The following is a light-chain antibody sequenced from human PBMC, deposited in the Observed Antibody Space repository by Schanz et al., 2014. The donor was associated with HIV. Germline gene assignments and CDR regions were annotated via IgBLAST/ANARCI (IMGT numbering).Light chain of an antibody. CDR3: SSYTTSDTLI. V-gene: IGLV2-14*02. CDR2: EVS. J-gene: IGLJ2*01. Sequence: QSVLAQPASVSGSPGQSITISCTGTSNTVDNYNLLSWYQLHPGKAPKLMIFEVSKRPSGISNRFSGSKSANTASLTISGLQTEDEADYYCSSYTTSDTLIFGGGTKLTVL. CDR1: SNTVDNYNL.